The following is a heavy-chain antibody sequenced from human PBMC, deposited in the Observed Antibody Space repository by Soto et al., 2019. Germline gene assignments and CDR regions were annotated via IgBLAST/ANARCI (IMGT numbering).Heavy chain of an antibody. D-gene: IGHD5-18*01. V-gene: IGHV1-18*01. CDR2: VSGYNGNT. CDR3: ARGGKPIYSYGYEASYNGMDV. CDR1: GYTFSTYG. J-gene: IGHJ6*02. Sequence: QVQLVQSGAEVKKPGASVKDSCKASGYTFSTYGLSWVRQAPGQRLEWMGWVSGYNGNTHYAQKLQDRVIMTTDPSTSTAYMELRSLISDDTAVYYCARGGKPIYSYGYEASYNGMDVWGQGTTVIVSS.